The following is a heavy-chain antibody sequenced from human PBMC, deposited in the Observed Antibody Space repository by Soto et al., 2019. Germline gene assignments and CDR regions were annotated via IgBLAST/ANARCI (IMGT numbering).Heavy chain of an antibody. Sequence: QVQLQESGPGLVKPSQTLSLTCTVSGGSISSGGYYWSWIRQHPGKGLEWIGYIYYSGSTYYNPSLKSRVTISVATSKNQFSLKLSSVTAADTAVYYCARIRYGSGSYYNVRLFDYWGQGTLVTVSS. D-gene: IGHD3-10*01. J-gene: IGHJ4*02. CDR2: IYYSGST. CDR3: ARIRYGSGSYYNVRLFDY. CDR1: GGSISSGGYY. V-gene: IGHV4-31*03.